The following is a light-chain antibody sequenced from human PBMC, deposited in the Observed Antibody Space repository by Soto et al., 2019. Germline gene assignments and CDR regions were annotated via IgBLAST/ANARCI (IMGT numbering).Light chain of an antibody. J-gene: IGKJ4*01. CDR2: GAS. CDR3: QQYNKWPPLT. V-gene: IGKV3-15*01. CDR1: QSVSRT. Sequence: IMMTKSPAALSVSPGERATVSCSARQSVSRTLAWYQQKPGQAPRLLIYGASSRATGTPVRFSGSGSGTEFTLTISSLQSAEFAVYYCQQYNKWPPLTFGGGTKVDI.